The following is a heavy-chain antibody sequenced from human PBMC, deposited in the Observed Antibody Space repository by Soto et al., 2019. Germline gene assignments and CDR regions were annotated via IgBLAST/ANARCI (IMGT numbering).Heavy chain of an antibody. D-gene: IGHD2-2*02. CDR1: GGSISSYY. J-gene: IGHJ6*03. CDR2: IYYSGST. CDR3: ARGAPAAIRFYYYYYMDV. V-gene: IGHV4-59*01. Sequence: SETLSLTCTVSGGSISSYYWSWIRQPPGKGLEWIGYIYYSGSTNYNPSLKSRVTISVDTSKNQFSLKLSSVTAADTAVYYCARGAPAAIRFYYYYYMDVWGKGTTVTVSS.